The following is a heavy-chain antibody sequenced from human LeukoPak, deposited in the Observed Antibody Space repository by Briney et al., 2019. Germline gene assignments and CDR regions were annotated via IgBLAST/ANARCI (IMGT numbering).Heavy chain of an antibody. Sequence: SETLSLTCAVYGGSFSGYYWSWIRQPPGKGLEWIGEINHSGSTNYNPSLKSRVTISVDTPKNQFSLKLSSVTAADTAVYYCARDSYGYGTDYWGQGTLVTVSS. V-gene: IGHV4-34*01. CDR2: INHSGST. D-gene: IGHD5-18*01. CDR1: GGSFSGYY. J-gene: IGHJ4*02. CDR3: ARDSYGYGTDY.